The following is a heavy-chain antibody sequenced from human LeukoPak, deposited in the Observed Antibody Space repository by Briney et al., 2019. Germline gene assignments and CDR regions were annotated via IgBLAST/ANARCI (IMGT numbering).Heavy chain of an antibody. CDR2: INHRGST. J-gene: IGHJ4*02. CDR1: GGSFSGYH. D-gene: IGHD1-1*01. CDR3: ARDYLRAAYNFDY. Sequence: PSETLSLTCAVYGGSFSGYHWSWIRQPPGKGLEWIGEINHRGSTNYNPSLKSRVTMSVDTSKNQFSLKLSSVTAADTAVYYCARDYLRAAYNFDYWGLGTLVTVSS. V-gene: IGHV4-34*01.